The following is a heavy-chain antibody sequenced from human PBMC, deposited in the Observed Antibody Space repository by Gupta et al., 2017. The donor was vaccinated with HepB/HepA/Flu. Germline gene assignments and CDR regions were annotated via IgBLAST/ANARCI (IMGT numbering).Heavy chain of an antibody. Sequence: EVQLVESGGGLVQPGGSLRLSCAASGFTFSSYEMNLVRQAPGKGLEWVSYISSSGSTIYYADSVKGRFTISRDNAKNSLYLQMNSLRAEDTAVYYCARLYDSSGYYLRDYYYGMDVWGQGTTVTVSS. CDR1: GFTFSSYE. CDR3: ARLYDSSGYYLRDYYYGMDV. V-gene: IGHV3-48*03. J-gene: IGHJ6*02. D-gene: IGHD3-22*01. CDR2: ISSSGSTI.